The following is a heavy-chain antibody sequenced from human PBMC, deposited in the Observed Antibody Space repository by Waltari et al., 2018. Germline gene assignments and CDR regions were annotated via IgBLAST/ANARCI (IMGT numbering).Heavy chain of an antibody. CDR3: ARAAAGTLYYYYMDV. J-gene: IGHJ6*03. CDR1: GFTFSSYW. D-gene: IGHD6-13*01. CDR2: IKQDGSEK. V-gene: IGHV3-7*01. Sequence: EVQLVESGGGLVQPGGSLRLSCAASGFTFSSYWMSWVRQAPGKGLEWVANIKQDGSEKYYVDSVKGRFTISRDNAKNSLYLQMTSLRAEDTAVYYCARAAAGTLYYYYMDVWGKGTTVTVSS.